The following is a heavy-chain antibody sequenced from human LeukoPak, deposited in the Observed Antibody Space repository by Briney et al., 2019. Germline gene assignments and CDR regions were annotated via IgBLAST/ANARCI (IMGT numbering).Heavy chain of an antibody. CDR2: MSHDGSTK. J-gene: IGHJ4*02. D-gene: IGHD6-25*01. CDR1: GFTFSSYA. CDR3: ARDSNGAAAGLDY. Sequence: GGSLRLSCAASGFTFSSYAMYWVRQAPGKVLEWVAVMSHDGSTKYYADSVKGRFTISRDNSKNTLYLQMNSLSAEDTAVYYCARDSNGAAAGLDYWGQGTLVTVSS. V-gene: IGHV3-30*04.